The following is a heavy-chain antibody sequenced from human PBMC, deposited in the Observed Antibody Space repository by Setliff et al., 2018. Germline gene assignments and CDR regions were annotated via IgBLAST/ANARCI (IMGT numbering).Heavy chain of an antibody. Sequence: SETLSLTCAVYGGSFSGYYWSWIRQPAGKGLEWIGHIYIGGSANYNPSLKSRVTMSVDTSKNQFSLKLSSVTAADMAVYYCAREQWLDPPGYYYMDVWAKGTTVTVSS. CDR1: GGSFSGYY. J-gene: IGHJ6*03. V-gene: IGHV4-4*07. D-gene: IGHD6-19*01. CDR3: AREQWLDPPGYYYMDV. CDR2: IYIGGSA.